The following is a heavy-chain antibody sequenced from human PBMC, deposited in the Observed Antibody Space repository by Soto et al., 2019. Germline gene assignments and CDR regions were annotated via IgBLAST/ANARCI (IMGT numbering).Heavy chain of an antibody. D-gene: IGHD3-3*01. Sequence: GGSLRLSCAASGFTFSIYSMNWFRQAPGKGLEWVSYISSSSSTIYYADSVKGRFTISRDNAKNSLYLQMNSLRAEDTAVYYCARVERGITIFGVVIPPFDYWGQGTLVTVSS. J-gene: IGHJ4*02. CDR3: ARVERGITIFGVVIPPFDY. CDR1: GFTFSIYS. V-gene: IGHV3-48*01. CDR2: ISSSSSTI.